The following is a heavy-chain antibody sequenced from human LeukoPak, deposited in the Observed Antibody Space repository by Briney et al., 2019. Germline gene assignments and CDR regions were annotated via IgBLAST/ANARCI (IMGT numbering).Heavy chain of an antibody. V-gene: IGHV3-30*02. CDR1: GFTFSNAW. J-gene: IGHJ6*03. Sequence: GGSLRLSCAASGFTFSNAWMSWVRQAPGKGLEWVAFIRYDGSNKYYADSVKGRFTISRDNSKNTLYLQMNSLRAEDTAVYYCAKWSRAIAARLNHYYYYMDVWGKGTTVTVSS. D-gene: IGHD6-6*01. CDR3: AKWSRAIAARLNHYYYYMDV. CDR2: IRYDGSNK.